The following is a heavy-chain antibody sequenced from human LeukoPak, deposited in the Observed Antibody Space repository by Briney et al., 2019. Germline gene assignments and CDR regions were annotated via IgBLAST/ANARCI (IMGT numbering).Heavy chain of an antibody. Sequence: PSETLSLTCTVSGGSMSSYYWSWIRQPPGKGVEWIGSIYYSGSTNYNPSLKSRVTISVDTSKNQFSLKLTSVTAADTAVYYCARDRWLLQPDYWGQGILVTVSS. J-gene: IGHJ4*02. V-gene: IGHV4-59*01. CDR3: ARDRWLLQPDY. D-gene: IGHD2-15*01. CDR1: GGSMSSYY. CDR2: IYYSGST.